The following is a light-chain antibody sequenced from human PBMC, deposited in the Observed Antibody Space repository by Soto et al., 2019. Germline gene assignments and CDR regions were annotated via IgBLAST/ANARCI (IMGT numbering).Light chain of an antibody. CDR1: ESVFGY. CDR3: QQYYSTPQT. J-gene: IGKJ1*01. V-gene: IGKV3D-15*01. Sequence: EVVLTQSPATLSLSPVERATLSCMASESVFGYLAWYQHKPGQAPRLLIYGASSRATGIPDRFSGSGSGTDFTLTISSLQAEDVAVYYCQQYYSTPQTFGQGTKVDIK. CDR2: GAS.